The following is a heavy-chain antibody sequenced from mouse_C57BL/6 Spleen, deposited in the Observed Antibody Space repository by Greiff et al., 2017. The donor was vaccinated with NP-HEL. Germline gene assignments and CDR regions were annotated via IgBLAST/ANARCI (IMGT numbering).Heavy chain of an antibody. CDR2: ISSGSSTI. CDR3: ARELRVRGRGAMDY. Sequence: EVQLVESGGGLVKPGGSLKLSCAASGFTFSDYGMHWVRQAPEKGLEWVAYISSGSSTIYYADTVKGRFTISRDNAKNTLFLQMTSLRSEDTAMYYCARELRVRGRGAMDYWGQGTSVTVSS. J-gene: IGHJ4*01. CDR1: GFTFSDYG. D-gene: IGHD3-2*02. V-gene: IGHV5-17*01.